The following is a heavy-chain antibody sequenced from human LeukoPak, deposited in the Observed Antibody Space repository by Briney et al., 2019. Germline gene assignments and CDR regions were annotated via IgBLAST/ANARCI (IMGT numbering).Heavy chain of an antibody. V-gene: IGHV3-33*06. Sequence: GGSLRLSCAASGFTFSSYGMHWVRQAPGKGLEWVAVIWYDGSNKYYADSVKGRFTISRDNSKNTLYLQMNSLRAEDTAVYYCANSGYSYGSRDYWGQGTLVTVSS. J-gene: IGHJ4*02. CDR2: IWYDGSNK. CDR3: ANSGYSYGSRDY. CDR1: GFTFSSYG. D-gene: IGHD5-18*01.